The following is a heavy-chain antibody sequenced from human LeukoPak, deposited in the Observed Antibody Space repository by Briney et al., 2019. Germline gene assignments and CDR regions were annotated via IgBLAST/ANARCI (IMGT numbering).Heavy chain of an antibody. Sequence: GGSLRLSCAASGFTVSSNYMSWVRQAPGKGLEWVSVIYSGGSTYYADSVKGRFTISRDNAKNSLYLQMNSLRAEDTAVYYCARVGVITIFGVVNYDAFDIWGQGTMVTVSS. CDR1: GFTVSSNY. D-gene: IGHD3-3*01. CDR2: IYSGGST. V-gene: IGHV3-53*01. J-gene: IGHJ3*02. CDR3: ARVGVITIFGVVNYDAFDI.